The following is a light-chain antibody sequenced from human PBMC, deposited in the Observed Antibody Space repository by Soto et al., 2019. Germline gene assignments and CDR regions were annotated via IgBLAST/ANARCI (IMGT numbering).Light chain of an antibody. V-gene: IGKV3D-15*01. CDR2: GVS. CDR3: QQYYSYPVT. J-gene: IGKJ1*01. Sequence: EIVMTQSPATLSVSPGERATLSCRASQSVSSNLAWYQQKPGQAPRLLIYGVSTGATGIPDRFSGSGSGTDFTLTISCLQSEDFATYYCQQYYSYPVTFGQGTKVDIK. CDR1: QSVSSN.